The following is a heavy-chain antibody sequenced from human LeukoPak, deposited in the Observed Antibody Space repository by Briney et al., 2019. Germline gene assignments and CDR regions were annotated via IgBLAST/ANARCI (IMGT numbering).Heavy chain of an antibody. V-gene: IGHV3-48*04. CDR2: ISSSGSTI. Sequence: GGTLRLSCAASGFTFSTYGMSWVRQAPGRGLEWVSYISSSGSTIYYADSVKGRFTISGDNAKNSLYLQMNSLRAEDTAVYYCAEHGITMIGGVWGKGTTVTISS. J-gene: IGHJ6*04. CDR1: GFTFSTYG. CDR3: AEHGITMIGGV. D-gene: IGHD3-10*02.